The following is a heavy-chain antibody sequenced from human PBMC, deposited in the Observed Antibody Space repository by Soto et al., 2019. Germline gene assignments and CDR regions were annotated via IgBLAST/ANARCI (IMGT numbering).Heavy chain of an antibody. Sequence: QVQLVESGGGVVQPGRSLRLSCAASGFTFSSYAMHWVRQAPGKGLEWVAVISYDGSNKYYADSVKGRFTISRDNSKSTLYLQMNSLRAEDTAVYYRARAPRAFSSSWSYWGQGTLVTVSS. J-gene: IGHJ4*02. V-gene: IGHV3-30-3*01. D-gene: IGHD6-13*01. CDR1: GFTFSSYA. CDR3: ARAPRAFSSSWSY. CDR2: ISYDGSNK.